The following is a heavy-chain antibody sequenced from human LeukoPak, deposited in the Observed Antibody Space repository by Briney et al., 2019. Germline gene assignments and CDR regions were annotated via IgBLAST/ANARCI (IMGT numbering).Heavy chain of an antibody. V-gene: IGHV3-48*01. CDR2: ISSSSTIL. CDR3: ATSGGRGSAAFDY. CDR1: GFTFSNYN. J-gene: IGHJ4*02. D-gene: IGHD1-26*01. Sequence: GGSLRLSCAASGFTFSNYNMNWVRQAPGKGLEWVSYISSSSTILYYADSVKGRFTISRDNAKNSLYLQMNSLRAEDTAVYYCATSGGRGSAAFDYWGQGTLVTVSS.